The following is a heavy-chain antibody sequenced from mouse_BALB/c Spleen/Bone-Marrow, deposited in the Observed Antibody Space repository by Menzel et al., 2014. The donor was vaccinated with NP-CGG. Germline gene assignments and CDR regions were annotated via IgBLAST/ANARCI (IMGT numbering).Heavy chain of an antibody. CDR3: ARGGDYDWFAY. Sequence: VQLQQSGPELVKPGASVRISCKASGYTFTSYYIHWVKQRPGQGLEWIGWIYPGNVNTKYNEKFKGKATLTADKSSCTAYMQLSSLTSEDSAVYFCARGGDYDWFAYWGQGTLVTVSA. CDR2: IYPGNVNT. CDR1: GYTFTSYY. D-gene: IGHD2-4*01. V-gene: IGHV1S56*01. J-gene: IGHJ3*01.